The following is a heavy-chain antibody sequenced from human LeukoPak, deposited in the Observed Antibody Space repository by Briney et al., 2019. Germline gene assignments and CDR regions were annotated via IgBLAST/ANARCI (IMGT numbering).Heavy chain of an antibody. V-gene: IGHV4-39*01. CDR2: IHSSGST. J-gene: IGHJ4*02. D-gene: IGHD4-23*01. CDR3: ARRGGNTWGVAY. Sequence: KPSETLSLTCTVSGASVSIGSFYWGWIRQPPGKGLEWIGNIHSSGSTSYNASLKSRVTISVDTSKNQFSLRLDSVTAADTAVYYCARRGGNTWGVAYWGQGTLVTVSS. CDR1: GASVSIGSFY.